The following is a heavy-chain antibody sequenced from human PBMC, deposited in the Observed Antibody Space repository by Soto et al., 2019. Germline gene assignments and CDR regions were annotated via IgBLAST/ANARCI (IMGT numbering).Heavy chain of an antibody. D-gene: IGHD4-17*01. CDR1: GGSISSGGYY. CDR2: IYYSGST. Sequence: QVQLQESGPGLVKPSRTLSLTCTVSGGSISSGGYYWSWIRQHPGKGLEWIGYIYYSGSTYYNPSLKSRVTISVDTSKNQFSLKLSSVTAADTAVYYCARAVGVENKNYGDYGEGYYYYGMDVWGQGTTVTVSS. V-gene: IGHV4-31*03. CDR3: ARAVGVENKNYGDYGEGYYYYGMDV. J-gene: IGHJ6*02.